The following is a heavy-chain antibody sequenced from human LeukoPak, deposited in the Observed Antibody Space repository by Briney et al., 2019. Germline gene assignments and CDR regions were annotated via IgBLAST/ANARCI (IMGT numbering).Heavy chain of an antibody. J-gene: IGHJ3*02. CDR3: ARPRTSGSSFRAFDI. CDR2: IYYSGST. Sequence: PSETLSLTCTVSGGSISSYYWSWIRQPPGKGLEWIANIYYSGSTNYNPSLKSRVTISVDMSKNQISLKLSSVTAADAAVYYCARPRTSGSSFRAFDIWGQGTLVTVSS. D-gene: IGHD1-26*01. CDR1: GGSISSYY. V-gene: IGHV4-59*01.